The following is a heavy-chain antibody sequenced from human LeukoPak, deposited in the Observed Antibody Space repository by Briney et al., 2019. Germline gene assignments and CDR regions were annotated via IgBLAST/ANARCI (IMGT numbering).Heavy chain of an antibody. V-gene: IGHV3-53*01. CDR3: ARSRDGSLDY. D-gene: IGHD5-24*01. J-gene: IGHJ4*02. Sequence: TGGSLRLSCAASGFTVSTNYMSWVRQAPGKGLEWVSILYSGGGTYYADSVRGRFTISRDNSKNTLYLQMNSLRADDTAVYYCARSRDGSLDYWGQGTLVTVSS. CDR1: GFTVSTNY. CDR2: LYSGGGT.